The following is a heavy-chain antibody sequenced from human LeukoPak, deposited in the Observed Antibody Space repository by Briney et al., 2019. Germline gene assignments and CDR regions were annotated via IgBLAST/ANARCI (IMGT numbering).Heavy chain of an antibody. CDR1: VYYFIVCY. Sequence: ASVKVSFKSSVYYFIVCYIHWLRQPPGQGLEWMGWINPYSGDTNYARKFQGRVTMTRDKSITTAYMELTGLTSDDTSVYFCFSEDYTGVFDIWGQGTLVTVSS. CDR2: INPYSGDT. CDR3: FSEDYTGVFDI. J-gene: IGHJ4*02. D-gene: IGHD2-8*02. V-gene: IGHV1-2*02.